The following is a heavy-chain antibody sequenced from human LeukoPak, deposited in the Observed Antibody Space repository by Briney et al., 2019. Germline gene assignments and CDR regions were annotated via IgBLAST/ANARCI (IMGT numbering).Heavy chain of an antibody. D-gene: IGHD3-3*01. J-gene: IGHJ4*02. Sequence: QPGGSLRLSCAASGFIFSSYFMTWVRQAPGKGLEWVSAISGSGGSTYYADSVKGRFTISRDDSKNTVYLQMNSLRAEDTALYYCARGFLDFDSWGQGTLVIVSS. CDR1: GFIFSSYF. CDR2: ISGSGGST. CDR3: ARGFLDFDS. V-gene: IGHV3-23*01.